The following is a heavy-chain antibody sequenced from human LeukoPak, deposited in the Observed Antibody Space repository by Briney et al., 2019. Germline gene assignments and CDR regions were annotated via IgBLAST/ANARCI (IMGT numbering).Heavy chain of an antibody. V-gene: IGHV4-34*01. CDR2: INHSGST. CDR1: GGSFSGYY. Sequence: SETLSLTCAVYGGSFSGYYWSWIRQPPGKGLEWIGEINHSGSTNYNPSLKSRVTISVDTSKNQFSLKLSSVTAADTAVYYCARDYYDSSGHLLIDYWGQGTLVTVSS. D-gene: IGHD3-22*01. CDR3: ARDYYDSSGHLLIDY. J-gene: IGHJ4*02.